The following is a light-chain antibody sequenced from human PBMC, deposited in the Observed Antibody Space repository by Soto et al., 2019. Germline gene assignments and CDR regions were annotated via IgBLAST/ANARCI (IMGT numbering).Light chain of an antibody. V-gene: IGKV1-5*03. CDR3: QHYDHSFLA. Sequence: GDRVTITCRASQNINIWLAWYQQRPGKAPKLLIHQASRLTSGVPSRFSGSGSGTEFTLTINSLQPDDFATYYCQHYDHSFLAFGGGTKVDIK. CDR2: QAS. CDR1: QNINIW. J-gene: IGKJ4*01.